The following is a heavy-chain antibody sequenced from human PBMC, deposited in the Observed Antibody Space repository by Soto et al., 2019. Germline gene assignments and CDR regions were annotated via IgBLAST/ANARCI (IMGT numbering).Heavy chain of an antibody. CDR3: VRDHEYCTSRSGYRDYYYYGIDV. J-gene: IGHJ6*02. D-gene: IGHD2-2*01. CDR2: IIPMYGTA. V-gene: IGHV1-69*01. CDR1: GDTFSSYG. Sequence: QVQLVQSGAEVKKPGSSVKVSCKVSGDTFSSYGISWVRQAPGQGLEWMGGIIPMYGTANYSQKFQGRVTITADEPTTAAYMELSSLRSEDTAVYLCVRDHEYCTSRSGYRDYYYYGIDVWGQGTTVTVSS.